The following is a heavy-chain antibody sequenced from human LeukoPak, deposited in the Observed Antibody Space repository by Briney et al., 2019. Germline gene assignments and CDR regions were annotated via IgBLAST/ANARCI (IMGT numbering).Heavy chain of an antibody. CDR3: ARRAGAYSHTYDY. J-gene: IGHJ4*02. Sequence: GGSLRLSCTVSGFTVSSSSMSWVRQAPGKGLEWVSFIYSDNTHYSDSVKGRFTISRDNSKNTLYLQMNSLRAEDTAVYYCARRAGAYSHTYDYWGQGTLVTVSS. D-gene: IGHD4/OR15-4a*01. CDR1: GFTVSSSS. CDR2: IYSDNT. V-gene: IGHV3-53*01.